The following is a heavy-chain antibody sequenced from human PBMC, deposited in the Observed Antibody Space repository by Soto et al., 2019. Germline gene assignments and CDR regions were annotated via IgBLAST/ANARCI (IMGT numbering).Heavy chain of an antibody. V-gene: IGHV5-51*01. CDR3: ARRDSMISNNGRFDY. J-gene: IGHJ4*02. D-gene: IGHD3-16*01. CDR2: IYPGDSDT. Sequence: PGESLKISCKGSGYSFTDYWIAWVRQMPGKGLEWMGVIYPGDSDTRYSPSFQGQVTISADKSITTAYLQWSSLKASDTAMYYCARRDSMISNNGRFDYWGQGTLVTVSS. CDR1: GYSFTDYW.